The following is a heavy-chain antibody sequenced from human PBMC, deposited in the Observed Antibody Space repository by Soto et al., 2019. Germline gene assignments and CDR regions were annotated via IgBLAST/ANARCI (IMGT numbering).Heavy chain of an antibody. D-gene: IGHD6-13*01. Sequence: GESLKISGKGSGYTFTAYWIAWVRQMPGKGLEWMGIIDPGDSETRYSPSFPGQVTMSADKSITTAYLQMTGLKASDPAMYYCARQLTAAADIDYWGQGTQVTVSS. CDR1: GYTFTAYW. CDR2: IDPGDSET. J-gene: IGHJ4*02. V-gene: IGHV5-51*01. CDR3: ARQLTAAADIDY.